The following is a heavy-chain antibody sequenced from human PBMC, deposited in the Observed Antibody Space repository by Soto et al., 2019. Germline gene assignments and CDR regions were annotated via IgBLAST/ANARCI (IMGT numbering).Heavy chain of an antibody. Sequence: EVQLVESGGGLVKPGGSLRLSCAASGFTFSSYSMNWVRQAPGKGLEWVSSISSSSSYIYYADSVKARFTISRDNSKNSLYLQMNSLRAEDTAVYYCARDLVVVAARYYYYGMDVWGQGTTVTVSS. CDR3: ARDLVVVAARYYYYGMDV. CDR2: ISSSSSYI. D-gene: IGHD2-15*01. CDR1: GFTFSSYS. V-gene: IGHV3-21*01. J-gene: IGHJ6*02.